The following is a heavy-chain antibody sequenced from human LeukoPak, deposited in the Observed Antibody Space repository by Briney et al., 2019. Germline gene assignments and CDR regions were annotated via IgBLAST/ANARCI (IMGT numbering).Heavy chain of an antibody. D-gene: IGHD6-13*01. CDR2: INPNSGGT. V-gene: IGHV1-2*02. Sequence: ASVKVSCKASGYTFTGYYVHWVRQAPGQGLEWMGWINPNSGGTNYAQKFQGRVTMTRDTSISTAYMELSRLRSDDTAVYYCARDPAAAAGSDPYYHYYYIDVWGKGTTVTVSS. CDR1: GYTFTGYY. J-gene: IGHJ6*03. CDR3: ARDPAAAAGSDPYYHYYYIDV.